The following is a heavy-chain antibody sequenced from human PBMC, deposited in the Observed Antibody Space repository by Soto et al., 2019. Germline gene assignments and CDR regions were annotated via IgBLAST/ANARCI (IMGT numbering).Heavy chain of an antibody. Sequence: ASVKVHCKASGYTFTSYYMHWVRQPPGQGLEWMGIINPSGGSTSYAQKFQGSVTMTRDTSTSTVYMELSSLRSEDTAVYYCARDRRYYDILTGYQDYWGQGTLVTVSS. D-gene: IGHD3-9*01. V-gene: IGHV1-46*03. CDR1: GYTFTSYY. CDR2: INPSGGST. CDR3: ARDRRYYDILTGYQDY. J-gene: IGHJ4*02.